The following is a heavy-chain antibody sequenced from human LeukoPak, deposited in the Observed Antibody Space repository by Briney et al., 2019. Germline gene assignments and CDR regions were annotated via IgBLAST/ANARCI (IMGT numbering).Heavy chain of an antibody. D-gene: IGHD3-16*01. CDR1: GGTFSSYA. Sequence: ASVKVSCKASGGTFSSYAISWVRQAPGQGLEWMGIINPSGGSTSYAQKFQGRVTMTRDTSTSTVYMELSSLRSEDTAVYYCARRIDRGWGSMFDPWGQGTLVTVSS. CDR3: ARRIDRGWGSMFDP. CDR2: INPSGGST. J-gene: IGHJ5*02. V-gene: IGHV1-46*01.